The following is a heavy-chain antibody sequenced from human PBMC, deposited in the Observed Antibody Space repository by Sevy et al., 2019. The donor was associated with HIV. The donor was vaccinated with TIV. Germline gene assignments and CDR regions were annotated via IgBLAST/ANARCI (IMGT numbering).Heavy chain of an antibody. Sequence: GGSLRLSCAASGFTISSNYMSWVRQAPGKGLEWVSVIYSGGSTYYADSVEGRFTISRDNSKNTLYLQMNSLRAEDTSVYYCARADYDFWSGYYTGPFGAFDIWGQGTMVTVSS. CDR1: GFTISSNY. V-gene: IGHV3-53*01. CDR3: ARADYDFWSGYYTGPFGAFDI. J-gene: IGHJ3*02. CDR2: IYSGGST. D-gene: IGHD3-3*01.